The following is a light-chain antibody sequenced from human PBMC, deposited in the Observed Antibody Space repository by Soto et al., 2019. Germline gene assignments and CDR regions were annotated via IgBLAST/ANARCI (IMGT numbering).Light chain of an antibody. J-gene: IGLJ2*01. CDR3: CSYAGSTTSVV. CDR1: GSDVGSYNL. Sequence: QSVLTQPASVSGSPGQSITISCTGTGSDVGSYNLVSWYQQHPGKAPKLMIYADSRRPLGVSNRLSGSKSGNTASLTISGLQAEDEADYYCCSYAGSTTSVVFGGGTKLTVL. V-gene: IGLV2-23*01. CDR2: ADS.